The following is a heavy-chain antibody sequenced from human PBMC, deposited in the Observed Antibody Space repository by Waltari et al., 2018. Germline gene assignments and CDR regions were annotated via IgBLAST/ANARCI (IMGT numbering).Heavy chain of an antibody. V-gene: IGHV3-72*01. CDR1: GFTFSDHY. Sequence: EVQLVESGGGLVQPGGSLRLSCAASGFTFSDHYMDWVRQAPAKGLEWVGRIRNRGNSYTTEYAASGKGRFTISRDDSKNSLYLQMNSLETEDTAVYYCARSNSYSPFDYWGQGILVTVSS. CDR3: ARSNSYSPFDY. D-gene: IGHD3-16*02. J-gene: IGHJ4*02. CDR2: IRNRGNSYTT.